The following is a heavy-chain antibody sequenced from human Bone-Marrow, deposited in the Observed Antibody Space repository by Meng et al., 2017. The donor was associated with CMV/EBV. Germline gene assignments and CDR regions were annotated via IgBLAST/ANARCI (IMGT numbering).Heavy chain of an antibody. CDR1: GFSIRTYA. Sequence: GESLKISCEASGFSIRTYALHWVRQAPGKGLEWVAVISYDGGKRYYADSVRGRFTISRDNSQNTLYLQIDSLRFDDTATYHCVHKMGDFWSGALGLDVWGQGTSVTVSS. J-gene: IGHJ6*02. CDR2: ISYDGGKR. D-gene: IGHD3-3*01. CDR3: VHKMGDFWSGALGLDV. V-gene: IGHV3-30*04.